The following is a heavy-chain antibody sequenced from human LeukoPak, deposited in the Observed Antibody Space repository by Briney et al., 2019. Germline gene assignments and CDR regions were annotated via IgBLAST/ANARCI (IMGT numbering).Heavy chain of an antibody. Sequence: GGSLRLSCAASGFTFSSYAMSWVRQAPGKGLEWVSSLVGSGDTKHYGDSVKGRFTISRDNSKNTLYLQMNSLRAEDTAVYYCARAYWFGELLYGSPGFDYWGQGTLVTASS. CDR1: GFTFSSYA. CDR3: ARAYWFGELLYGSPGFDY. V-gene: IGHV3-23*01. CDR2: LVGSGDTK. D-gene: IGHD3-10*01. J-gene: IGHJ4*02.